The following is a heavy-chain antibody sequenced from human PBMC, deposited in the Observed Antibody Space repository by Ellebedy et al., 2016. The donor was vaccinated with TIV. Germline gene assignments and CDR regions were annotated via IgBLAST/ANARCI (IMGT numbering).Heavy chain of an antibody. V-gene: IGHV1-69*13. J-gene: IGHJ4*02. CDR2: IIPIFGTA. CDR3: ARPTVPITMIRGVITGAFDY. CDR1: GDTFSSYA. D-gene: IGHD3-10*01. Sequence: ASVKVSCKASGDTFSSYAISWVRQAPGQGLEWIGGIIPIFGTANSAQKFQGRVTITANESTSTAYMELSSLRSEDTAVYYCARPTVPITMIRGVITGAFDYWGQGTLVTVSS.